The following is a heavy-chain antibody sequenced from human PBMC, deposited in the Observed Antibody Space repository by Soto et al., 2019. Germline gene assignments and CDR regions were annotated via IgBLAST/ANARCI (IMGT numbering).Heavy chain of an antibody. CDR1: GYTFSRYS. V-gene: IGHV1-3*01. CDR2: INAANDKT. D-gene: IGHD2-2*01. J-gene: IGHJ3*01. Sequence: ASVKVSCKASGYTFSRYSIHWVRQAPRQSLEWMGWINAANDKTEYSQNFQDRVTITRDTSASIAYMELSSLRFEDTAVYYCARDGRDIVVVPAAGAFGVWGQGTMVTVSS. CDR3: ARDGRDIVVVPAAGAFGV.